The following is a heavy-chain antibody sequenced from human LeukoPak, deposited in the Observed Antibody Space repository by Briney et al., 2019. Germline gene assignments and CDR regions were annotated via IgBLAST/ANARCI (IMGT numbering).Heavy chain of an antibody. CDR3: ARQHYDILTGVTNFDY. J-gene: IGHJ4*02. CDR2: IYPGDSDT. V-gene: IGHV5-51*01. D-gene: IGHD3-9*01. Sequence: GESLKISCKGSGYSFTSYWIGWVRQMPGKGLEWMGLIYPGDSDTRYSPSFQGQVTISADKSISTAYLQWSSLKASDTAMYYCARQHYDILTGVTNFDYWGQGTLVTVSS. CDR1: GYSFTSYW.